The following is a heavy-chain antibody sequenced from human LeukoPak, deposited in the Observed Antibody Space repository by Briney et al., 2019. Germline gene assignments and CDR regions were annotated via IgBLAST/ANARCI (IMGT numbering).Heavy chain of an antibody. J-gene: IGHJ1*01. Sequence: GASVKVSCKASGYTFTGYYMHWVRQAPGQGLEWMGGIIPIFGTANYAQKFQGRVTITADESTSTAYMELSSLRSEDTAVYYCASEAAAGLTRQHWGQGTLVTVSS. CDR3: ASEAAAGLTRQH. CDR1: GYTFTGYY. V-gene: IGHV1-69*13. CDR2: IIPIFGTA. D-gene: IGHD6-13*01.